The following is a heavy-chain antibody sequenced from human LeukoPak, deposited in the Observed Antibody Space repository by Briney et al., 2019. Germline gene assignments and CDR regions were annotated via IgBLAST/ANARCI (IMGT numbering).Heavy chain of an antibody. CDR3: ARGTGYSVFDM. CDR2: INSDGSST. Sequence: GGSLRLSCAASGFTFSTHWMHWVRQAPGKGLVWVSRINSDGSSTDYADSVKGRFTISRDNAKNTLYLQMNSLRAEDTAVYYCARGTGYSVFDMWGQGTMVTVSS. D-gene: IGHD1-26*01. CDR1: GFTFSTHW. J-gene: IGHJ3*02. V-gene: IGHV3-74*01.